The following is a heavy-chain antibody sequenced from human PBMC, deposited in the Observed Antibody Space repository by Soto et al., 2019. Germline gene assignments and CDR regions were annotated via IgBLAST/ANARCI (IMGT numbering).Heavy chain of an antibody. CDR1: GGTLTDLG. D-gene: IGHD3-22*01. CDR2: IIPIFGTP. J-gene: IGHJ5*02. Sequence: EASVKVSCKASGGTLTDLGLHWVRQAPGQGLEWMGGIIPIFGTPNYAQKFQGRVIITADEFTSTAHMELSSLRSEDTAVYYCARGWDHYDSSGLLTWFDPWGQGTLVTVSS. V-gene: IGHV1-69*13. CDR3: ARGWDHYDSSGLLTWFDP.